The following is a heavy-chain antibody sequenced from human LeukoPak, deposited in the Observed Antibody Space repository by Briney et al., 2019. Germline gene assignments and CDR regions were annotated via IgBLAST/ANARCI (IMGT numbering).Heavy chain of an antibody. Sequence: SVTVSCKASGGTFSSYAISWVRQAPGQGLEWMGGIIPIFGTANYAQKFQGRVTMTTDTSTSTAYMELRSLRSDDTAVYYCARVDLYYDSSGYSQAANDYWGQGTLVTVSS. CDR1: GGTFSSYA. J-gene: IGHJ4*02. CDR3: ARVDLYYDSSGYSQAANDY. V-gene: IGHV1-69*05. CDR2: IIPIFGTA. D-gene: IGHD3-22*01.